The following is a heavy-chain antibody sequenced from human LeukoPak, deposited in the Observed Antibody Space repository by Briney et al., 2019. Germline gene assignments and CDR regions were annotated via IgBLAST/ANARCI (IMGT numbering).Heavy chain of an antibody. CDR1: VGSVSSYY. J-gene: IGHJ4*02. V-gene: IGHV4-59*02. D-gene: IGHD4-23*01. CDR2: IYYSANT. Sequence: SETLSLTCAVSVGSVSSYYLSWIRQPPGKGLEWMAYIYYSANTHYNPSLRSRVTLSLDTSKNQFSLQLGSVPAADTAVYYCARSGDGGNYAFDYWGQGTLVTVSS. CDR3: ARSGDGGNYAFDY.